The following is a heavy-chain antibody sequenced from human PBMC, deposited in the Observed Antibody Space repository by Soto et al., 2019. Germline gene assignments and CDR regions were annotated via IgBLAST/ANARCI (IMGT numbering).Heavy chain of an antibody. CDR3: ARYIVLVPAAVEGDWFDP. Sequence: SETLSLTCAVSGGSISSGGYSWSWIRQPPGKGLEWIGYIYHSGSTYYNPSLKSRVTISVDRSKNQFSLKLSSVTAADTAVYYCARYIVLVPAAVEGDWFDPWGQGTLVTVSS. D-gene: IGHD2-2*01. CDR2: IYHSGST. CDR1: GGSISSGGYS. J-gene: IGHJ5*02. V-gene: IGHV4-30-2*01.